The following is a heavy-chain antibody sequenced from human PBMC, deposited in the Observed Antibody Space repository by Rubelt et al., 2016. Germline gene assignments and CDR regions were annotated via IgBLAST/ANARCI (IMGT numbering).Heavy chain of an antibody. Sequence: QVQLQQWGAGLLKPSETLSLSCAVSGGSFSGYYWSWIRQPPGKGLAWIGEINHSGKTNSNPSLKSRVTVSVDTSKNHLSWKRSSVTAADTAVYYCARWWEVLQAFDYWGQGTLVTVSS. CDR2: INHSGKT. CDR3: ARWWEVLQAFDY. J-gene: IGHJ4*02. CDR1: GGSFSGYY. V-gene: IGHV4-34*01. D-gene: IGHD1-26*01.